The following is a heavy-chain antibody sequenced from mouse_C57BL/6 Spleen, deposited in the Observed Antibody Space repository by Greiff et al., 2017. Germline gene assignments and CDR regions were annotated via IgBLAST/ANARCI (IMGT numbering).Heavy chain of an antibody. D-gene: IGHD1-2*01. CDR3: ARHYDYAMDY. CDR2: IYPGDGDT. CDR1: GYAFSSSW. J-gene: IGHJ4*01. Sequence: QVQLQQSGPELVKPGASVKISCKASGYAFSSSWMNWVKQRPGKGLEWIGRIYPGDGDTNYNGKFKGKATLTADKSSSTAYMQLSSLTSEDSAVYFCARHYDYAMDYWGQGTSVTVSS. V-gene: IGHV1-82*01.